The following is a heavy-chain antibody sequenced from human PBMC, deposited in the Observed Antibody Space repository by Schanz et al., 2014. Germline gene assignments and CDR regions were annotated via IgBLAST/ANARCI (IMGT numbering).Heavy chain of an antibody. Sequence: QVQLVQSGAEAKKPGASVKVSCKASGYTLSSYGITWVRQAPGQGLEWMGWINGYNGHTLYAQKFQGRVSMTTDTSTSTSYMELRSLRSDDTAVYYCARGGYSSGWYDRDIAHFDYWGQGTLVTVSS. CDR2: INGYNGHT. V-gene: IGHV1-18*01. CDR3: ARGGYSSGWYDRDIAHFDY. D-gene: IGHD6-19*01. J-gene: IGHJ4*02. CDR1: GYTLSSYG.